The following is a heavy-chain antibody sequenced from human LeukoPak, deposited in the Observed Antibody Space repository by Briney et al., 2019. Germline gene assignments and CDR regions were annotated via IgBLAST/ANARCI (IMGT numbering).Heavy chain of an antibody. J-gene: IGHJ4*02. CDR3: ARFVPADMVGDDY. Sequence: GASVKVSCKASGGTFSSYAISWVRQAPGQGLEWMGRIIPILGIANYAQKFQGRVTITADKSTSTAYMELSSLRSEDTAVYYCARFVPADMVGDDYWGQGTLVSVSS. V-gene: IGHV1-69*04. CDR1: GGTFSSYA. D-gene: IGHD2-2*01. CDR2: IIPILGIA.